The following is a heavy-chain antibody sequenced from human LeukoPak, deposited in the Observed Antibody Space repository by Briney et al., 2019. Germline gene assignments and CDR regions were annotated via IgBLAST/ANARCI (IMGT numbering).Heavy chain of an antibody. J-gene: IGHJ5*01. Sequence: PGRSLRLSCAASGFTFSRFVLHWVRQAPGKGLEWVAVISYDGGNKYYADSVKGRFIMSRDNSKNTLYLQMNSLRVEDTAVYYCARDLKELGATTTGMGLDSWGQGALVTVSS. CDR3: ARDLKELGATTTGMGLDS. CDR2: ISYDGGNK. CDR1: GFTFSRFV. V-gene: IGHV3-30*03. D-gene: IGHD1-1*01.